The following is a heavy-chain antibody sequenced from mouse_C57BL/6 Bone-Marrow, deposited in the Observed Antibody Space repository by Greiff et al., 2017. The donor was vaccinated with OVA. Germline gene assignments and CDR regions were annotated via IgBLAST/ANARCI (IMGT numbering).Heavy chain of an antibody. J-gene: IGHJ3*01. Sequence: QVHVKQPGAELVKPGASVKLSCKASGYTFTSYWMHWVKQRPGQGLEWIGMIHPNSGSTNYNEKFKSKATLTVDKSSSTAYMQLSSLTSEDSAVYYCARGYLVGFAYWGQGTLVTVSA. D-gene: IGHD1-1*01. V-gene: IGHV1-64*01. CDR3: ARGYLVGFAY. CDR1: GYTFTSYW. CDR2: IHPNSGST.